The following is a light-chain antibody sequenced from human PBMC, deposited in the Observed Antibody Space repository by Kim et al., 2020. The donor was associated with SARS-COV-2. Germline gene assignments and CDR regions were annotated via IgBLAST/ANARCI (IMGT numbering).Light chain of an antibody. CDR1: QSLEHSDGNTY. CDR3: MQGTQLPFT. V-gene: IGKV2-24*01. J-gene: IGKJ1*01. CDR2: KIS. Sequence: PASISCRFSQSLEHSDGNTYLSWLQQRPGQPPRLLMYKISIRLSGVPDRFSGSGAGTDFTLKISRVEAEDVGIYYCMQGTQLPFTFGQGTKVDIK.